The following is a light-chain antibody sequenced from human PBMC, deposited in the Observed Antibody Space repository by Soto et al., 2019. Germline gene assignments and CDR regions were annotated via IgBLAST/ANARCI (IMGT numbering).Light chain of an antibody. CDR3: HQYGGSPGT. Sequence: EIVLTKSPGTLSLSPGERATLSCRASQSVSSNYLAWYQQRPGQAPRLLIYDASSRATGVPDRFSGSGSGTDFTLTISRLKPEDFAVYYCHQYGGSPGTLGQGTKVDIK. V-gene: IGKV3-20*01. J-gene: IGKJ1*01. CDR1: QSVSSNY. CDR2: DAS.